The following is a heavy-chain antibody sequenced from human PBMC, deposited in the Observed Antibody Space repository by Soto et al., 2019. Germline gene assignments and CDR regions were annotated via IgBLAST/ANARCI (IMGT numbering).Heavy chain of an antibody. D-gene: IGHD3-3*02. CDR1: GFTYGDYP. CDR3: ARACIRTSFYY. J-gene: IGHJ4*01. Sequence: GGSLRLSCTASGFTYGDYPMSWFRQAPGKGLEWVGFIRSKAYGGTTEYASSVKGRFTISRDDSKSIAYLQMNSLKTEDTAVDYSARACIRTSFYYWGQGTLGTVSS. CDR2: IRSKAYGGTT. V-gene: IGHV3-49*03.